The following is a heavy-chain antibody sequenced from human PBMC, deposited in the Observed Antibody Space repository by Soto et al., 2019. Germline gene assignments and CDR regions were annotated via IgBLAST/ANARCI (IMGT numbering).Heavy chain of an antibody. D-gene: IGHD6-19*01. Sequence: SETLSLTCTVSGGSISSDSYYWGWIRQSPEKGLEWIASNSYSGSTYYNPTLKSQLIISVDTSKSQFSMKLSSMTAEDTAVYYCARGWPYYYYGMDVWGQGTTVT. CDR1: GGSISSDSYY. V-gene: IGHV4-39*01. CDR2: NSYSGST. CDR3: ARGWPYYYYGMDV. J-gene: IGHJ6*02.